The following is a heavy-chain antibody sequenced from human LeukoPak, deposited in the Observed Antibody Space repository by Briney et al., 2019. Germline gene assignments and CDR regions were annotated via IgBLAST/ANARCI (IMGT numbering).Heavy chain of an antibody. J-gene: IGHJ4*02. CDR1: GGSFSGYY. CDR2: INHRGST. Sequence: PSETLSLTCAVYGGSFSGYYWSWIRQPPGKGLEWIGEINHRGSTNYNPSLKSRVTISVDTSKNQFSLKLSSLTAADTAVYYCAGRGFDSSYFDYWGQGTLVTVSS. V-gene: IGHV4-34*01. D-gene: IGHD3-9*01. CDR3: AGRGFDSSYFDY.